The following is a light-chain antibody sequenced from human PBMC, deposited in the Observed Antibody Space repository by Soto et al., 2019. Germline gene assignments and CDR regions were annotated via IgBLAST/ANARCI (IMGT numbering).Light chain of an antibody. V-gene: IGKV3-20*01. Sequence: EIVLTQSPGTLSLSPGERATLSCRASQSVSSAYLGWYQQKSGQAPRLLIYGASTRATDIPDRFSGSGSGTDFTLTISRLEPEDFAVYYCQQYGASGFTFGPGTKVDLK. CDR3: QQYGASGFT. CDR1: QSVSSAY. J-gene: IGKJ3*01. CDR2: GAS.